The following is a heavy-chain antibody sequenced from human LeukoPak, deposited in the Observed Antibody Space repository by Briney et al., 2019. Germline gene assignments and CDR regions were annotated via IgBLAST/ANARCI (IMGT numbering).Heavy chain of an antibody. CDR1: GYTFTTYD. CDR3: ASGKKYLAFDY. Sequence: GASVRVSCKASGYTFTTYDIGWVRQAPGHGLEWLGWISTNNGNTNYIQKLRGRVTMTTDTSMSTAHLEVRSLTSDDTAVYYCASGKKYLAFDYWGLGTLITVSS. D-gene: IGHD5-12*01. V-gene: IGHV1-18*01. CDR2: ISTNNGNT. J-gene: IGHJ4*02.